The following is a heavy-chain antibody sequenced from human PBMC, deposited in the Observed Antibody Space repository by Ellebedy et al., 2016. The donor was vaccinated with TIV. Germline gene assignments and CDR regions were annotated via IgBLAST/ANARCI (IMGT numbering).Heavy chain of an antibody. CDR2: ISSSSTYI. CDR1: GFTFSSYS. Sequence: GGSLRLSCVASGFTFSSYSMNWVRLAPGKGLEWVSSISSSSTYIYYADSVKGRFTISRDNAKNSLHLQMNSLRAEDTAVYYGARAPRYESGDSYYYYGMDVWGQGTTVIVSS. J-gene: IGHJ6*02. V-gene: IGHV3-21*06. D-gene: IGHD3-10*01. CDR3: ARAPRYESGDSYYYYGMDV.